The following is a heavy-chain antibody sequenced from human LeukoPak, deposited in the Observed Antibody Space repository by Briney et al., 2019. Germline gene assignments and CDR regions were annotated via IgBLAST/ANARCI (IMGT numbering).Heavy chain of an antibody. D-gene: IGHD3-22*01. Sequence: SETLSLTCTVSGGSISSYYWSWIRQPPGKGLEWIGEINHSGSTNYNPSLKSRVTISVDTSKNQFSLKLSSVTAADTAVYYCARGHYDSSGYYYGMDVWGQGTTVTVSS. CDR1: GGSISSYY. CDR3: ARGHYDSSGYYYGMDV. CDR2: INHSGST. J-gene: IGHJ6*02. V-gene: IGHV4-34*01.